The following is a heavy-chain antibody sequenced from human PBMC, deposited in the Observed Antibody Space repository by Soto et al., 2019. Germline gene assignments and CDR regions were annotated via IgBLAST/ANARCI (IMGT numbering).Heavy chain of an antibody. CDR3: AQVDDVAALFAY. CDR1: GFSLSTTGEG. CDR2: IYLNDDK. D-gene: IGHD6-6*01. V-gene: IGHV2-5*01. J-gene: IGHJ4*02. Sequence: QITLKESGPTLVKPTQTLTLTCTFSGFSLSTTGEGVGWIRQPPGKALGWLAVIYLNDDKSYSPSLKSRLTISKDTSKKQVVLTMMNMAPVDTGTYYCAQVDDVAALFAYLGQGTLVTVSS.